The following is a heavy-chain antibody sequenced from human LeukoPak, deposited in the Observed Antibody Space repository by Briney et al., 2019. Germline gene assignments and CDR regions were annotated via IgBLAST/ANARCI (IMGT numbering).Heavy chain of an antibody. V-gene: IGHV4-4*07. CDR1: GGSISSYY. Sequence: PSETLSLTCTVSGGSISSYYWSWIRQPAGKGLEWIGRIYTSGSTNYNPSLKSRVTMSVDTSKNQFSLKLSSVTAADTAVYYCARENPRIHLWFRGDYFNYWGQGTLVTVSS. CDR3: ARENPRIHLWFRGDYFNY. D-gene: IGHD5-18*01. J-gene: IGHJ4*02. CDR2: IYTSGST.